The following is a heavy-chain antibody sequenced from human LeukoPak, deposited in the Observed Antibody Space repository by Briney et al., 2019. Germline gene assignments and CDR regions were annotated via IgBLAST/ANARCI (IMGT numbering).Heavy chain of an antibody. CDR2: IYYSGST. J-gene: IGHJ4*02. Sequence: SETLPLTCTVSGGSISSYYWSWIRQPPGKGLEWIGYIYYSGSTNYNPSLKSRVTISVDTSKNQFSLKLSSVTAADTAVYYCARGARVYAIGEFDYWGQGTLVTVSS. CDR3: ARGARVYAIGEFDY. D-gene: IGHD2-8*01. CDR1: GGSISSYY. V-gene: IGHV4-59*08.